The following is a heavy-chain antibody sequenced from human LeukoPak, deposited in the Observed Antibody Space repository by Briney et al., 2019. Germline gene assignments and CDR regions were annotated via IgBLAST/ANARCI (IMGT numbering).Heavy chain of an antibody. D-gene: IGHD6-13*01. CDR1: GGSLSGYY. V-gene: IGHV4-34*01. J-gene: IGHJ4*02. CDR2: INHSGST. Sequence: SETLSLTCAVYGGSLSGYYWSWIRQPPGKGLEWIGEINHSGSTNYNPSLKSRVTISVDTSKNQFSLKLSSVTAADTAVYYCAREGRIAAAASFDYWGQGTLVTVSS. CDR3: AREGRIAAAASFDY.